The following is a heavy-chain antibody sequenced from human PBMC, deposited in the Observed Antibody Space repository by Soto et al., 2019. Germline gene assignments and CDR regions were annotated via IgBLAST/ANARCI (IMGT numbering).Heavy chain of an antibody. Sequence: ASVKVSCKASGYTFTSYGISWVRQAPGQGLEWMGWISAYNGNTNYAQKLQGRVTMTTDTSTSTAYMELRSLRSDDTAVYYCARVSGGSWSYYPDYYYYMDVWGKGTTVTVSS. CDR3: ARVSGGSWSYYPDYYYYMDV. D-gene: IGHD3-10*01. CDR2: ISAYNGNT. V-gene: IGHV1-18*01. J-gene: IGHJ6*03. CDR1: GYTFTSYG.